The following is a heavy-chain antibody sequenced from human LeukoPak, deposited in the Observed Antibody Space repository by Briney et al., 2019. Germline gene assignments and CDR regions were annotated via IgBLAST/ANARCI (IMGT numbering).Heavy chain of an antibody. Sequence: GESLKISCKGSGYRFTSYWIDWVRQMPGKGLEWMGIIYPGDSDTRYSPSFQGQVTISADKSISTAYLQWSSLKASDTAMYYCARPGITYSGDRSYSDHFDYWGQGTLVTVST. CDR3: ARPGITYSGDRSYSDHFDY. D-gene: IGHD2-15*01. CDR1: GYRFTSYW. CDR2: IYPGDSDT. V-gene: IGHV5-51*01. J-gene: IGHJ4*02.